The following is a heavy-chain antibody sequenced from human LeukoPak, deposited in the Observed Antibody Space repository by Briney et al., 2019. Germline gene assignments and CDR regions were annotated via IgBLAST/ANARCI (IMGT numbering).Heavy chain of an antibody. CDR3: ARDLLRVAGVFDY. V-gene: IGHV3-48*03. CDR2: ISSSASII. Sequence: GGSLRLSCAASGFTFSDYEMNWVRQAPGKGLEWVSYISSSASIIYYSDSVKGRFTISRDNAKNSLYLQMNSLRAEDTALYYCARDLLRVAGVFDYWGQGTLVTVSS. D-gene: IGHD6-19*01. CDR1: GFTFSDYE. J-gene: IGHJ4*02.